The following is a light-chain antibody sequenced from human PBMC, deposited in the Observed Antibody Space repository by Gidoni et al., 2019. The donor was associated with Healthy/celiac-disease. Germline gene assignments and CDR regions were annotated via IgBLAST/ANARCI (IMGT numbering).Light chain of an antibody. J-gene: IGKJ1*01. Sequence: VLTQSPRTLSLSPGERATLSRRASQSVSSSYLAWYQQKPGQAPRLLSDGASSRAPGIPDRFSGSGSGTDFTLTISRLEPEDFAVYYCQQYGSSGTFGQGTKVEIK. CDR1: QSVSSSY. V-gene: IGKV3-20*01. CDR2: GAS. CDR3: QQYGSSGT.